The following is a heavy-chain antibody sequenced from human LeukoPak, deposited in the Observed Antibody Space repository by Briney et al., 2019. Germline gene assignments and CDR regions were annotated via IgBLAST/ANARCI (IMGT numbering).Heavy chain of an antibody. D-gene: IGHD3-16*01. Sequence: PSQTLSLTCALPVGSISRGGYYWSCIRQHPGKGLEWIGYIYYSGSTYYNPSFKSRVTISVDTSKNQFSLKLNSVTATDTAVYYCAIVRFMDGGKYFDYWGQGILVTVSS. V-gene: IGHV4-31*11. CDR3: AIVRFMDGGKYFDY. CDR2: IYYSGST. J-gene: IGHJ4*02. CDR1: VGSISRGGYY.